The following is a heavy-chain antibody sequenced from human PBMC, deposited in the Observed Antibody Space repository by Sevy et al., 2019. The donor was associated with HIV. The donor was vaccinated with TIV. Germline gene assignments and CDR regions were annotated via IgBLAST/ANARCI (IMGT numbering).Heavy chain of an antibody. V-gene: IGHV4-59*08. CDR3: VRQGGYQLPAAFDI. D-gene: IGHD5-18*01. CDR1: GGSISSYY. J-gene: IGHJ3*02. CDR2: IYYSGST. Sequence: SETLSLTCTVSGGSISSYYWSWIRQPPGKGLEWIGHIYYSGSTNYNPSLKSRVTISVDTSKNQFSLKLSSVTAADTAVYYCVRQGGYQLPAAFDIWGQGTMVTVSS.